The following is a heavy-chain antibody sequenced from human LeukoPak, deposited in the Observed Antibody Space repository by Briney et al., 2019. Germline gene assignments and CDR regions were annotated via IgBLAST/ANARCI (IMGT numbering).Heavy chain of an antibody. CDR1: GFTFSSYA. CDR2: ISYDGSNK. J-gene: IGHJ4*02. Sequence: GGSLRLSCAASGFTFSSYAMHWVRQAPGKGLEWVAVISYDGSNKYYADSVKGRFTISRDNSKNTLYLQMNSLRAEDTAVYYCARPCHSGPRGMRDFDYWGQGTLVTVSS. V-gene: IGHV3-30-3*01. D-gene: IGHD2-21*02. CDR3: ARPCHSGPRGMRDFDY.